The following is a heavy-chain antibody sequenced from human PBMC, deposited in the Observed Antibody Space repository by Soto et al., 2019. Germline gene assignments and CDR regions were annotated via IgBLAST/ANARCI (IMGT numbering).Heavy chain of an antibody. CDR2: ISGYNGNT. Sequence: QVQLVQSGGEVKQPGASVKVSCKTSGYTFSNYGISWVRQAPGQGLEWVGWISGYNGNTKHAQNVQGRVTLTTDTSTSTAYMELRSLTSDDTAVYYCERDRDTSGWYRSNYWGQGTLVSVSS. J-gene: IGHJ4*02. CDR3: ERDRDTSGWYRSNY. V-gene: IGHV1-18*01. CDR1: GYTFSNYG. D-gene: IGHD6-19*01.